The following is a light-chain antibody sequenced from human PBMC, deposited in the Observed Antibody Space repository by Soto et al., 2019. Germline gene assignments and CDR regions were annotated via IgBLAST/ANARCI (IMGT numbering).Light chain of an antibody. CDR1: RSINNY. CDR3: QQSYSTPYT. J-gene: IGKJ2*01. V-gene: IGKV1-39*01. Sequence: DIQMTQSPSSLSASVGDRVTITCRASRSINNYFNWYQQKPGKAPNLLIYAASTLQSGVPSRFSGSGSGTDFTLTISSLQPEDFATYYCQQSYSTPYTFGQGTKLQIK. CDR2: AAS.